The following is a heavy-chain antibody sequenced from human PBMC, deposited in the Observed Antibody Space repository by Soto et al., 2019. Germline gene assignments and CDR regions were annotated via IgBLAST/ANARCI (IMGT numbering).Heavy chain of an antibody. CDR2: IYYSGST. V-gene: IGHV4-59*01. CDR1: GYSISSYY. CDR3: ASSNIAAAGFYYYGMDV. D-gene: IGHD6-13*01. J-gene: IGHJ6*02. Sequence: SETLSLTCPVSGYSISSYYWSWIRQPPGKGLEWIGYIYYSGSTNYNPSLKSRVTISVDTSKNQFSLNLSSVTAADTAVYYCASSNIAAAGFYYYGMDVWGRGTTVTV.